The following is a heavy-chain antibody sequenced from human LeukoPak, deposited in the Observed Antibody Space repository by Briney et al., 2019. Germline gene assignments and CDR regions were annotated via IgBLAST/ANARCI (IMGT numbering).Heavy chain of an antibody. CDR2: IKSKTDGGTT. CDR3: TTYTEFSGFDY. J-gene: IGHJ4*02. CDR1: GFTFSNAW. V-gene: IGHV3-15*01. Sequence: GGSLRLSCAASGFTFSNAWMSWVRQAPGKGLEWVGRIKSKTDGGTTDYAAPVRGRFTISRDDSKNTLYLQMNSLKTEDTAVYYCTTYTEFSGFDYWGQGTLVIVSS.